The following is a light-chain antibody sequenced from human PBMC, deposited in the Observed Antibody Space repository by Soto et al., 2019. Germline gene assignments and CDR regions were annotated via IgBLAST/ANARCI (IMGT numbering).Light chain of an antibody. CDR3: QMYTSAPIT. V-gene: IGKV1-27*01. Sequence: DIQMTQSPSSLSASVGDRVTITCRARQGISNYLAWYQQKPGKVPKLLIYAASTLQSGVPSRFSGSGSGTDFTLTISSLQLEDVGTYYCQMYTSAPITFGGGTKVDIK. CDR2: AAS. CDR1: QGISNY. J-gene: IGKJ4*01.